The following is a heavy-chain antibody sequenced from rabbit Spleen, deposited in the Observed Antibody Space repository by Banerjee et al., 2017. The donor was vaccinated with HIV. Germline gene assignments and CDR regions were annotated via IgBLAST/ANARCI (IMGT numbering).Heavy chain of an antibody. V-gene: IGHV1S40*01. D-gene: IGHD8-1*01. CDR2: IDSGSSGFT. Sequence: QSLEESGGDLVKPGASLTLTCTASGVSFSSSSYMCWVRQAPGKGLEWIACIDSGSSGFTYFATWAKGRFTCSKTSSTTVTLQVTSLTVADTATYFCARDTGSSFSSYGMDLWGPGTLVTVS. J-gene: IGHJ6*01. CDR1: GVSFSSSSY. CDR3: ARDTGSSFSSYGMDL.